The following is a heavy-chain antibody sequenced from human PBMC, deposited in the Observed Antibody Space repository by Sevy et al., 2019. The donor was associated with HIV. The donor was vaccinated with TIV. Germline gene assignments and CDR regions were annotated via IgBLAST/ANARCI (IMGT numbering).Heavy chain of an antibody. V-gene: IGHV3-7*01. CDR2: IKQDGSEK. Sequence: GSLRLSCAGSGFTFSSYWMTWVRQAPGKGLEWVANIKQDGSEKYYMDSVKGRFTISRDNAKNSLYLQMNSLRAEDTAVYYCTRDNPFGTYWGQGTLVTVSS. CDR3: TRDNPFGTY. CDR1: GFTFSSYW. D-gene: IGHD1-1*01. J-gene: IGHJ4*02.